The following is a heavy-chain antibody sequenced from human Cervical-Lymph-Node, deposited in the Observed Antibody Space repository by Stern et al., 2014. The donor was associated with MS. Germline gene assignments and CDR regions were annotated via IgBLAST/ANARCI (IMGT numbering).Heavy chain of an antibody. CDR3: ARWSVACDS. V-gene: IGHV5-51*03. Sequence: EVQLVESGAEVRKPGDPLKISCKTSGYRFINNWIAWVRQVPGKGLEGCGIIYPGDSDIRYSPSFQGHVAISVDKSTSTAYLQWSSLKASDTAVYYCARWSVACDSWGQGALITVSS. CDR2: IYPGDSDI. J-gene: IGHJ4*02. CDR1: GYRFINNW. D-gene: IGHD2-21*01.